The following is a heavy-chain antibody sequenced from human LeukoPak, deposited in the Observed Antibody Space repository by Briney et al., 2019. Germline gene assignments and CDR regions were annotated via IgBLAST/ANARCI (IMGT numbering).Heavy chain of an antibody. D-gene: IGHD3-10*01. CDR3: ARHPELYFFDY. J-gene: IGHJ4*02. CDR2: ISYSGSA. V-gene: IGHV4-59*08. Sequence: KPSETLSLTCTVSGGSISSYYWSWIRQLPGKGLEWIGYISYSGSANYNPSLKSRVTISADTSKNQVSLTLSSVTAADTAVYYCARHPELYFFDYWGQGTLVTVSS. CDR1: GGSISSYY.